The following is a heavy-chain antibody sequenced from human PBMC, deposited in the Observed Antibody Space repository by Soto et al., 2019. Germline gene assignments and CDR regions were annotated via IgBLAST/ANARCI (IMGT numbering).Heavy chain of an antibody. D-gene: IGHD3-22*01. CDR2: ISGSGGST. Sequence: LRLSCAASGFTFSSYAMSWVRQAPGKGLEWASAISGSGGSTYYADSVKGRFTISRDNSKNTLYLQMNSLRAEDTAVYYCAANRGYNYYYGMDVWGQGTTVTVSS. CDR3: AANRGYNYYYGMDV. V-gene: IGHV3-23*01. CDR1: GFTFSSYA. J-gene: IGHJ6*02.